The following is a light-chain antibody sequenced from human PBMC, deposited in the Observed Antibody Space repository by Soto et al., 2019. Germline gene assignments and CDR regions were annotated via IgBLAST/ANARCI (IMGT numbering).Light chain of an antibody. V-gene: IGKV3-20*01. Sequence: EIVLTQSPGTLSLSPGERATLSCRASQSINNKYLAWYQQEPGQTPRLLIHGVSIRATGIPDRFSGSGSGTDFTLTISRLEPEDFAVYYCQLYSGSPWTFGQGNKVGIK. J-gene: IGKJ1*01. CDR1: QSINNKY. CDR2: GVS. CDR3: QLYSGSPWT.